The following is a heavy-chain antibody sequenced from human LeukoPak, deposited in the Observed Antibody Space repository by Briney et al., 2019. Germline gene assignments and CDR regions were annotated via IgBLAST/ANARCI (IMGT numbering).Heavy chain of an antibody. CDR1: GYTFTGYY. CDR3: ARDIMDWFDP. V-gene: IGHV1-18*04. J-gene: IGHJ5*02. Sequence: GASVKVSCKASGYTFTGYYMHWVRQAPGQGLEWMGWISAYNGNTNYAQKLQGRVTMTTDTSTSTAYMELRSLRSDDTAVYYCARDIMDWFDPWGQGTLVTVSS. CDR2: ISAYNGNT.